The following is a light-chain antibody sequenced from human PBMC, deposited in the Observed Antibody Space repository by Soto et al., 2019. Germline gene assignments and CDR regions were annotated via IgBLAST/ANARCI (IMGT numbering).Light chain of an antibody. J-gene: IGKJ1*01. Sequence: DIGMTQSPDSLAVSLGERATINCKSSQSVLYTSNNKNYLAWYQQKPGQPPKLLIYWASTRESGVPDRFSGSGSGTDFTLPISSLQAEDVAVYYCQQYYRPWTFGQWTKVDIK. V-gene: IGKV4-1*01. CDR1: QSVLYTSNNKNY. CDR2: WAS. CDR3: QQYYRPWT.